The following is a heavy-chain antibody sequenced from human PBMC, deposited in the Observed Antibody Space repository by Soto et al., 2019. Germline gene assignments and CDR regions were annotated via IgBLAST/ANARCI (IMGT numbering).Heavy chain of an antibody. CDR1: GGTFSNYA. J-gene: IGHJ6*02. Sequence: SVKVSCKASGGTFSNYAISWVRQAPGQGLEWMGGIIPIFNTANYAQKFQGRVTITADKSTSTAYMELSSLRSEDTAVYYCASGLVVPAGIRYYYHGMDVWGQGTTVTVSS. CDR2: IIPIFNTA. CDR3: ASGLVVPAGIRYYYHGMDV. V-gene: IGHV1-69*06. D-gene: IGHD2-2*01.